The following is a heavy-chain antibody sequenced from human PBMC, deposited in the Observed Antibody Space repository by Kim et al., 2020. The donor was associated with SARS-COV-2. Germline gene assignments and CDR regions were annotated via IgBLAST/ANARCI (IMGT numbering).Heavy chain of an antibody. CDR2: AGDT. V-gene: IGHV3-13*01. D-gene: IGHD6-13*01. J-gene: IGHJ4*02. Sequence: AGDTYYPGSVKGRFTISRENAKNSLYLQMNSLRAGDTAVYYCARGYSSDYWGQGTLVTVSS. CDR3: ARGYSSDY.